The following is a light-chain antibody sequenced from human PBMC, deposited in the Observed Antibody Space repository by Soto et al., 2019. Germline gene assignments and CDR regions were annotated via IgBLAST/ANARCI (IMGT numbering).Light chain of an antibody. CDR1: QSISSNY. J-gene: IGKJ5*01. Sequence: EILLTQSPGTLSLSPGEGATLSWRASQSISSNYLAWYHQKPGQAPRLFIYGASTRATAIPPRFSGSGSGTEFTLTISSLQSEDFAVYYCQQYDNWPITFGQGTRLEIK. CDR2: GAS. V-gene: IGKV3-15*01. CDR3: QQYDNWPIT.